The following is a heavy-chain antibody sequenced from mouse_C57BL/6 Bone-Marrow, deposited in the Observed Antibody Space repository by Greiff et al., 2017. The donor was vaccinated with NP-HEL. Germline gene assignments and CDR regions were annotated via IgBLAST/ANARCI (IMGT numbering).Heavy chain of an antibody. Sequence: VKLVESGAELVRPGASVTLSCKASGYTFTDYEMHWVKQTPVHGLEWIGAIDPETGGTAYNQKFKGKAILTADKSSSTAYMELRSLTSEDSAIYYCTRNGYDVWGTGTTVTVSS. J-gene: IGHJ1*03. V-gene: IGHV1-15*01. CDR1: GYTFTDYE. D-gene: IGHD2-2*01. CDR3: TRNGYDV. CDR2: IDPETGGT.